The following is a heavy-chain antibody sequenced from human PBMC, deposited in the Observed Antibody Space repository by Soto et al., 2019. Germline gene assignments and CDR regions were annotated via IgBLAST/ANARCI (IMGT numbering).Heavy chain of an antibody. CDR2: IHPSGST. V-gene: IGHV4-34*02. D-gene: IGHD1-1*01. CDR1: DESLSGYY. Sequence: QVQLQQWGAGLLKPSETLSLTCAVYDESLSGYYYTWTRQPPGKGLEWIGEIHPSGSTHYNPSLKTRVTLSQDTSKTQLSLNLISVTAADTAVYYCSRGIDAYKGGRTWGQGTLVTVSS. J-gene: IGHJ5*02. CDR3: SRGIDAYKGGRT.